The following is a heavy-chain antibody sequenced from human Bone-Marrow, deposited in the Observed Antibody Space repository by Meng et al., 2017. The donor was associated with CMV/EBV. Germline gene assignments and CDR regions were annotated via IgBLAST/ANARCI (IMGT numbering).Heavy chain of an antibody. CDR3: ARARVVVPAAHYFDY. D-gene: IGHD2-2*01. V-gene: IGHV3-33*03. Sequence: GESLKISCAASGFTFSTYGMHWVRQAPGKGLEWVAVIWYDGSNKYYGDSVKGRSTISRDNAKNSLYLQMNSLRAEDTAVYYCARARVVVPAAHYFDYWGQGTLVTVSS. CDR2: IWYDGSNK. J-gene: IGHJ4*02. CDR1: GFTFSTYG.